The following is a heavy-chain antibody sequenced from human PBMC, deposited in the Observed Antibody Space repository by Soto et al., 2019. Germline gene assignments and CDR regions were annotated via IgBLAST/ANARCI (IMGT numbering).Heavy chain of an antibody. J-gene: IGHJ3*02. V-gene: IGHV4-59*01. CDR2: IYYSGST. CDR3: ATYVPDKLAVAGTSDAFDI. D-gene: IGHD6-19*01. Sequence: SETLSLTCTVSGGSISSYYWSWIRQPPGKGLEWIADIYYSGSTNYSPSLKSRVTISVDTSKNQFSLNLSSVTAADTAVYFCATYVPDKLAVAGTSDAFDIWGQGTMVTVSS. CDR1: GGSISSYY.